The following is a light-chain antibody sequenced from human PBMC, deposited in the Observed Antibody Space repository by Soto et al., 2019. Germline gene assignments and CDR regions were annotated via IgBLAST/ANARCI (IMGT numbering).Light chain of an antibody. CDR2: GAS. Sequence: EIVLTQSPGTLSLSPGERATLSCRASQSVSSSYLAWYQHKPGQAPRLLIYGASSRATGIPDRFSGSGSGTDFTLTISRLEPEEFAVYYCQQYGGSPSTFGQGAKVEIK. V-gene: IGKV3-20*01. CDR1: QSVSSSY. CDR3: QQYGGSPST. J-gene: IGKJ1*01.